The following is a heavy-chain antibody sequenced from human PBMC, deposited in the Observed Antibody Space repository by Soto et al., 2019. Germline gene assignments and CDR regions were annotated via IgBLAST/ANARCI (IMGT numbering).Heavy chain of an antibody. V-gene: IGHV3-30-3*01. D-gene: IGHD1-1*01. CDR2: IAYDGINT. CDR3: ARVTPGNNLYYFSGLDV. Sequence: QPGGSLRLSCVASGFNFGTYAIHWVRQAPGKGLQWVALIAYDGINTYYADSVKGRFTISRDNSKNTLHLQMNSLRPEDTGVYFCARVTPGNNLYYFSGLDVWGQGTSVTVSS. CDR1: GFNFGTYA. J-gene: IGHJ6*02.